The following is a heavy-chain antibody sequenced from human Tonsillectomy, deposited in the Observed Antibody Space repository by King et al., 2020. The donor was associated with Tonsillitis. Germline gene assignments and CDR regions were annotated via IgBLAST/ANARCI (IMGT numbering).Heavy chain of an antibody. CDR2: IYYSGST. J-gene: IGHJ4*02. Sequence: QLPESGPGLVKPSETLSVTCTGSGGSISSYYWSGIRQPPGKGLEWIGYIYYSGSTNYNPSLKSRVTISVDTSKNQFSLKLSSVTAADTAVYYCARDGYWGQGTLVTVSS. V-gene: IGHV4-59*01. CDR1: GGSISSYY. CDR3: ARDGY.